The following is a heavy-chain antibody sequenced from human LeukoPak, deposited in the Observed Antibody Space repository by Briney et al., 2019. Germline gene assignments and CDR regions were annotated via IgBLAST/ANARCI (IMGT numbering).Heavy chain of an antibody. V-gene: IGHV4-30-4*01. CDR3: AREHKSYGDYPYYFDS. J-gene: IGHJ4*02. Sequence: PSQTLSLTCTVSSDSISSGDYYWSWIRQPAGXXXXXXXXXXKKXXXXXNXPXXXXXSXXXXTSKNQFSLKLTSVTAADTAVYFCAREHKSYGDYPYYFDSWGQGTLVTVSS. D-gene: IGHD4-17*01. CDR1: SDSISSGDYY. CDR2: XXKKXXX.